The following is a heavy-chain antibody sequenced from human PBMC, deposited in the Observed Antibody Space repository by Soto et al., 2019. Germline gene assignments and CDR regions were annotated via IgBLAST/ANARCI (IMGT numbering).Heavy chain of an antibody. CDR1: GGSISSGGYS. J-gene: IGHJ4*02. V-gene: IGHV4-30-2*01. CDR3: VRVPDY. CDR2: IYHSGST. Sequence: SETLSVTCAVSGGSISSGGYSWSWIRQPPGKGLDWIGYIYHSGSTYYNPSLKSRVTISVDRSKNQFSLKLSSVTAADTAVYYCVRVPDYWGQGTLVTVS.